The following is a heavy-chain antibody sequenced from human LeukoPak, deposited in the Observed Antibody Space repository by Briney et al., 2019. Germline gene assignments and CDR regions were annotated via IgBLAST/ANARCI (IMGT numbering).Heavy chain of an antibody. J-gene: IGHJ4*02. CDR2: ISYSSSYI. CDR3: ARGGPGGYSYGSL. CDR1: GFTFSSYW. Sequence: GGSLRLSCAASGFTFSSYWMSWVRQAPGKGLEWVSSISYSSSYIYYADSVKGRFTISRDNAKNSLYLQMNSLRAEDTAVYYCARGGPGGYSYGSLWGQGTLVTVSS. V-gene: IGHV3-21*01. D-gene: IGHD5-18*01.